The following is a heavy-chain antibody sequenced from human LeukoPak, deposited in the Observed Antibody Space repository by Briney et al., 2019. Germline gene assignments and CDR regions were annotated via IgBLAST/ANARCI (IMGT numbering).Heavy chain of an antibody. Sequence: ASVKVSCQASGYTFTSYYVHWVRQAPGQGLEWVGRINPSDGSIHYAQDFQGRVTMTRDTSTSTVYMELSSLTSEDTAVYYCAREPPGATRGFDFWGQGTLVTVSS. CDR3: AREPPGATRGFDF. D-gene: IGHD1-26*01. V-gene: IGHV1-46*01. CDR1: GYTFTSYY. J-gene: IGHJ4*02. CDR2: INPSDGSI.